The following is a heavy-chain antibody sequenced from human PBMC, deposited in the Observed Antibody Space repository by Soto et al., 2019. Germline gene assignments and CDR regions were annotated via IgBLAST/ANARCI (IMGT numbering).Heavy chain of an antibody. J-gene: IGHJ6*02. CDR3: ARDVGVSGFSYGLDV. V-gene: IGHV4-4*02. CDR2: VYHTGYT. Sequence: QVQLQESGPGLVKPSGTLSLTCDVSGASISSTNWWRWVRQPPGKGLVWIGEVYHTGYTNYNPSRSGRVTFSVDTSKNQFSLKLTSVTAADTAVYYCARDVGVSGFSYGLDVWGQGATVTVSS. D-gene: IGHD3-16*01. CDR1: GASISSTNW.